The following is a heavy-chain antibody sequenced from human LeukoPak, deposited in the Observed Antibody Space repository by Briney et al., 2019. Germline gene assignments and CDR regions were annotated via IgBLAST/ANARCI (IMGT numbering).Heavy chain of an antibody. CDR2: INHSGST. Sequence: SETLSLTCAVYSGSFSGYYWSWIRQPPGKGLEWIGEINHSGSTNYNPSLKSRVTISVDTSKNQFSLKLSSVTAADTAVYYCARGQKIIAAAGTFDYWGQGTLVTVSS. V-gene: IGHV4-34*01. D-gene: IGHD6-13*01. CDR1: SGSFSGYY. CDR3: ARGQKIIAAAGTFDY. J-gene: IGHJ4*02.